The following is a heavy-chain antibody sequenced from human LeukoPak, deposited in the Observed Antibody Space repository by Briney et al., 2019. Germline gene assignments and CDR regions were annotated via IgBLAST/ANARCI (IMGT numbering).Heavy chain of an antibody. CDR2: IYYSGST. J-gene: IGHJ4*02. Sequence: PSETLSLTCTVSGGSISSGDYYWSWIRQPPGKGLEWIGYIYYSGSTYYNPSLKSRVTISVDTSKNQFSLKLSSVTAADTAVYYCAREASLPAAPIDYWGQGTLVTVSS. CDR1: GGSISSGDYY. D-gene: IGHD2-2*01. V-gene: IGHV4-30-4*02. CDR3: AREASLPAAPIDY.